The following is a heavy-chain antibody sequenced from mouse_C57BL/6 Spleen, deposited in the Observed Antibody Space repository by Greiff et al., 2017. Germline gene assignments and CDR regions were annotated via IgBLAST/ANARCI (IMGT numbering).Heavy chain of an antibody. V-gene: IGHV1-26*01. CDR2: INPNNGGT. D-gene: IGHD1-1*01. J-gene: IGHJ4*01. CDR1: GYTFTDYY. Sequence: VQLQQSGPELVKPGASVKISCKASGYTFTDYYMNWVKQSHGKSLEWIGDINPNNGGTSYNQKFKGKATLTVDKSSSTAYMELRSLTSEDSAVYYCARSITTVVAYGMMDYWGQGTSVTVSS. CDR3: ARSITTVVAYGMMDY.